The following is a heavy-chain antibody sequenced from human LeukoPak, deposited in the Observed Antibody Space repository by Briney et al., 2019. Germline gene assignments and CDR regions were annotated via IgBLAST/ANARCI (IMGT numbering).Heavy chain of an antibody. J-gene: IGHJ4*02. D-gene: IGHD3-10*01. CDR1: GASVSSSGYY. CDR2: IYYSGST. V-gene: IGHV4-61*08. Sequence: SETLSLTCTVSGASVSSSGYYWSWIRQPPGKGLEWIGYIYYSGSTNYNPSLKSRVTISVDTSKNQFSLKVSPVTAADTAVYYCARRGGSGRSFDYWGQGTLVTVSS. CDR3: ARRGGSGRSFDY.